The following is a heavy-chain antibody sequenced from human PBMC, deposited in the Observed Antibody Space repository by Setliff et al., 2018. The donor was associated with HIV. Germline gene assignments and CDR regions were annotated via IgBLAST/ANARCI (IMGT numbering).Heavy chain of an antibody. Sequence: GGSLRLSCAASGFTFSGYAMSWVRQAPGKGLEWVSVISGSGASTFYADSVKGRFTISRDNSKSTLYLQMNGLRVEDTAVYYCAKDIGDVPERTVFDVWGQGEMVTVSS. CDR3: AKDIGDVPERTVFDV. V-gene: IGHV3-23*01. J-gene: IGHJ3*01. CDR2: ISGSGAST. D-gene: IGHD2-21*01. CDR1: GFTFSGYA.